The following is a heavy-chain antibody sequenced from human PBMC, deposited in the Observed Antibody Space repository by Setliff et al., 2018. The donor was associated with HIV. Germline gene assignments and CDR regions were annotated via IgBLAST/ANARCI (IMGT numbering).Heavy chain of an antibody. V-gene: IGHV3-49*04. CDR1: GFTFGDYA. D-gene: IGHD2-15*01. Sequence: GGSLRLSCAASGFTFGDYAMTWVRQAPGKGLEWVGFIRSKAYGGATEYAASVRGRFTISRADSNNMLYLEMNNLRAEDTALYYCTRDLTLLKLWGQGTLVTVSS. CDR3: TRDLTLLKL. CDR2: IRSKAYGGAT. J-gene: IGHJ4*02.